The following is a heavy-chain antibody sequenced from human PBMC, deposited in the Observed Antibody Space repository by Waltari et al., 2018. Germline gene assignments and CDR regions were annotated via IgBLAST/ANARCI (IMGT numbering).Heavy chain of an antibody. D-gene: IGHD6-19*01. CDR3: AGKTSGQWLDGGAFDI. V-gene: IGHV4-59*11. J-gene: IGHJ3*02. CDR2: IYYSGST. Sequence: QVQLQESGPGLVKPSETLSLTCTVSGGSISSHYWRWIRQPPGKGLEWIGYIYYSGSTNYNPSLKSRVTISVDTSKNQFSLKLSSVTAADTAVYYCAGKTSGQWLDGGAFDIWGQGTMVTVSS. CDR1: GGSISSHY.